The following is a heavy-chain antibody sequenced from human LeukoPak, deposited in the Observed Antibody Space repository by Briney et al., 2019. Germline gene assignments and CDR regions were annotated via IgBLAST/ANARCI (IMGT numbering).Heavy chain of an antibody. D-gene: IGHD3-3*01. J-gene: IGHJ4*02. CDR1: GGSISSSSYY. V-gene: IGHV4-39*07. CDR3: AGVWSGYYNRPRFDY. CDR2: IYYSGST. Sequence: SSETLSLTCTVSGGSISSSSYYWGWIRQPPGKGLEWIGSIYYSGSTYYNPSLKSRVTISVDTSKNQFSLKLSSVTAADTAVYYCAGVWSGYYNRPRFDYWGQGTLVTVSS.